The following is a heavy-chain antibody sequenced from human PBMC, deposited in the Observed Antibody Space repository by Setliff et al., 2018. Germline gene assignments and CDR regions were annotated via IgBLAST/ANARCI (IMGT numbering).Heavy chain of an antibody. Sequence: ASVKVSCKASGGTFSSYAISWVRQAPGQGLEWMGGIIPIFGTANYAQKFQGRVTMTRDTSASTAYMELSSLRSEDTAVYYCASSFLVDTAMVTLLDAFDIWGQGTMVTVS. J-gene: IGHJ3*02. D-gene: IGHD5-18*01. CDR1: GGTFSSYA. CDR2: IIPIFGTA. CDR3: ASSFLVDTAMVTLLDAFDI. V-gene: IGHV1-69*05.